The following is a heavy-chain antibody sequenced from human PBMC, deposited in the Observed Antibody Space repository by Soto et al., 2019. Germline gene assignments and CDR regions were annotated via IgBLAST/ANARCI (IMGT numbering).Heavy chain of an antibody. CDR3: AREGYDFWSGYYTVERSFDY. CDR2: IWYDGSNK. Sequence: QVQLVESGGGVVQPGRSLRLSCAASGFTFSSYGMHWVRQAPGKGLEWVAVIWYDGSNKYYADSVKGRFTISRDNSKNTLYLQMNSLRAEDTAVYYCAREGYDFWSGYYTVERSFDYWGQGTLVTVSS. V-gene: IGHV3-33*01. CDR1: GFTFSSYG. D-gene: IGHD3-3*01. J-gene: IGHJ4*02.